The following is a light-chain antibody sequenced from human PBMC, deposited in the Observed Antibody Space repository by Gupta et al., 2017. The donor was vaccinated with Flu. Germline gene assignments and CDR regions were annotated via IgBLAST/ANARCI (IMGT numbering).Light chain of an antibody. J-gene: IGLJ2*01. CDR1: KLGDKS. CDR3: QAWDRGVVV. Sequence: SSVLTQPPSVSVFPGQTATTTCSGNKLGDKSASCYHKKARQPPILILYHDPKRPSGTPPRFSGSHSENTATLTVGETQVVDEDDYYCQAWDRGVVVFGGGTKLTVL. V-gene: IGLV3-1*01. CDR2: HDP.